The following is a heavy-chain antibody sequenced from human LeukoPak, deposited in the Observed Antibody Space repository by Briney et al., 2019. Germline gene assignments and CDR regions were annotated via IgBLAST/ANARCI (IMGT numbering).Heavy chain of an antibody. D-gene: IGHD6-13*01. Sequence: PGGSLRLSCAASGFTFSSYWMHWVRQAPGKGLVWVSGTNYDGSSTSYADSVKGRFTISKDNAKNTLYLQMNSLRAEDTAVYYCTRVSGSWHLDYWGQGTLVTVSS. J-gene: IGHJ4*02. CDR1: GFTFSSYW. CDR2: TNYDGSST. CDR3: TRVSGSWHLDY. V-gene: IGHV3-74*01.